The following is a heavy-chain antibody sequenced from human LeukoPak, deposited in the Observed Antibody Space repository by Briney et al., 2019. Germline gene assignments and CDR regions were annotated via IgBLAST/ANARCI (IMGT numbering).Heavy chain of an antibody. Sequence: PGGSLRLSCAASGFTFSFYWMTWVRQAPGEGLEWVANILPDGSEKYYLDSVKGRFTISRDNPTNSLYLQINSLRAEDTALYYCGRLARNAWYAVDYWGQGTLVTVSS. V-gene: IGHV3-7*01. CDR2: ILPDGSEK. D-gene: IGHD6-19*01. CDR1: GFTFSFYW. J-gene: IGHJ4*02. CDR3: GRLARNAWYAVDY.